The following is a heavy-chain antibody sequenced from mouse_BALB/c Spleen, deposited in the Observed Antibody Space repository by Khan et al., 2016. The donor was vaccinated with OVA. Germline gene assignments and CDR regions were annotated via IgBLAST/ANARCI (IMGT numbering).Heavy chain of an antibody. CDR1: GFTFSSNT. D-gene: IGHD1-2*01. CDR3: ARIPTFITTALDY. Sequence: EVKLVESGGGLVQPGGSLKLSCAASGFTFSSNTMSWVRQTPEKRLEWVAYITNGGGNTYYPDTVKGRFTISRDNAKNTLYLQMSSLKSEDTAIDYCARIPTFITTALDYWGQGTSVTVSS. J-gene: IGHJ4*01. CDR2: ITNGGGNT. V-gene: IGHV5-12-2*01.